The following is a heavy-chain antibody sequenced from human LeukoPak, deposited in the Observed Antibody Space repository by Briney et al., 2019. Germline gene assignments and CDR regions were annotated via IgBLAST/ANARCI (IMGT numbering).Heavy chain of an antibody. CDR1: GGTFSSYA. Sequence: ASVKVSCKASGGTFSSYAISWVRQAPGQGLEWMGRIIPILGIANYAQKFQGRVTITADKSTSTAYMELSSLRSEDTAVYYCARMSMATIAGSPKIDYWGQGTLVTVSS. D-gene: IGHD5-24*01. CDR3: ARMSMATIAGSPKIDY. V-gene: IGHV1-69*04. J-gene: IGHJ4*02. CDR2: IIPILGIA.